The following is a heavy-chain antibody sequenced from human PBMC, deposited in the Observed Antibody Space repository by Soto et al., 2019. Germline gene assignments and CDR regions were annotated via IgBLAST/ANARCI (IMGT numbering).Heavy chain of an antibody. CDR3: ARDPSGVTRNWYFDL. CDR1: GYTFTSYA. Sequence: QVQLVQSGAEVKKPGASVKVSCKASGYTFTSYAMHWVRQAPGQRLEWMGWINAGNGNTKYSQKFQGRVTITRDTSASTAYMELSSLRSEDTAVYYCARDPSGVTRNWYFDLWGRGTLVTVSS. V-gene: IGHV1-3*01. J-gene: IGHJ2*01. CDR2: INAGNGNT. D-gene: IGHD2-21*02.